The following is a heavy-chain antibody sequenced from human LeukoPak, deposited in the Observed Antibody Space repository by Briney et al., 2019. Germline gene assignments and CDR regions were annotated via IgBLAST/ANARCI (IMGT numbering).Heavy chain of an antibody. CDR2: ISFDGHTK. Sequence: PGGSLTLSCAASGFAFRAYAIHWVRQAPGKGLEWISFISFDGHTKYYANSVKGRLTISRDNSKNTLSLQMNSLRPEDTAIYYCARDLSEKYSIDYWGQGTLVTVSS. V-gene: IGHV3-30-3*01. D-gene: IGHD2/OR15-2a*01. CDR1: GFAFRAYA. J-gene: IGHJ4*02. CDR3: ARDLSEKYSIDY.